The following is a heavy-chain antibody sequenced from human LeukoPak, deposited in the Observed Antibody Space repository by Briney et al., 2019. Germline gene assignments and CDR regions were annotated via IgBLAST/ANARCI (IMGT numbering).Heavy chain of an antibody. D-gene: IGHD3-3*01. CDR1: GYTFTGYY. V-gene: IGHV1-2*02. Sequence: ASVKVSCKASGYTFTGYYMHCVRQAPGQGLEWMGWINPNSGGTNYAQKFQGRVTMTRGTSISTAYMELSRLRSDDTAVYYCASLHMGITISGVVSSRDNAFDIWGQGTMVTVSS. J-gene: IGHJ3*02. CDR2: INPNSGGT. CDR3: ASLHMGITISGVVSSRDNAFDI.